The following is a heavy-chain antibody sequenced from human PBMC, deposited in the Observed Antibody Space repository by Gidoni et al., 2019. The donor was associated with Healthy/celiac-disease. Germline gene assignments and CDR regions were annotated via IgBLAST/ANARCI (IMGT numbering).Heavy chain of an antibody. D-gene: IGHD2-2*01. Sequence: QVQLQESGPGLGKPSQTLSLTCTVSVVSISRGGYYWSWIRQHPGKGLEWIGYIYYSGSTYYNPSLKSRVTISVDTSKNQFSLKLSSVTAADTAVYYCGRGYCSSISCSLFDPWGQGTLVTVSS. CDR2: IYYSGST. J-gene: IGHJ5*02. CDR3: GRGYCSSISCSLFDP. V-gene: IGHV4-31*03. CDR1: VVSISRGGYY.